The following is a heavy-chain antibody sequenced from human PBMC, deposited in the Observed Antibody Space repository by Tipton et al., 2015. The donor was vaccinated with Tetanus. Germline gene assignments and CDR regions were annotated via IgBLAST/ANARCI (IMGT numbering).Heavy chain of an antibody. CDR1: NGSFSTYY. J-gene: IGHJ6*02. V-gene: IGHV4-34*01. Sequence: TLSLTCAVSNGSFSTYYWSWIRQPPGKGLEWLGEINDRGSTNYNPSLKSRVTISVDSSKSHFSLSLSSVTAADTAVYYCARVGFFKYSSSYYYDYYGMDVWGPGTTITVSS. D-gene: IGHD6-13*01. CDR3: ARVGFFKYSSSYYYDYYGMDV. CDR2: INDRGST.